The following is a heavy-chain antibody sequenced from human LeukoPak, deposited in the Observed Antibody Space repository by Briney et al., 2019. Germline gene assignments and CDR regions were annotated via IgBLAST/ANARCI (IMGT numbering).Heavy chain of an antibody. J-gene: IGHJ4*02. D-gene: IGHD1-26*01. Sequence: PGGSLRLSCAASGFTFSDHAMDWVRQAPGKGLEWVGRIRYKANSYTTEYAASVQGRFTVSRDDSMNSLYLQMNSMKTEDTAVYYCTRLVGANDWGQGTLVTVSS. CDR3: TRLVGAND. CDR2: IRYKANSYTT. V-gene: IGHV3-72*01. CDR1: GFTFSDHA.